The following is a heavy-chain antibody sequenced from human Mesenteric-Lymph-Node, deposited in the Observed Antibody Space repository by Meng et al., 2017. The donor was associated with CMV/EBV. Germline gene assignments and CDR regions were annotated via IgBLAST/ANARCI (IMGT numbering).Heavy chain of an antibody. J-gene: IGHJ3*02. CDR2: MNPNSGNT. CDR3: ARVVKIQLWLIQYTRGYPFDI. CDR1: GYTFTSYD. D-gene: IGHD5-18*01. Sequence: ASAKVSCKASGYTFTSYDINWVRQATGQGLEWMGWMNPNSGNTVYAQKFQGRVTITSNTSISTAYMELSSLRSEDTAVYYCARVVKIQLWLIQYTRGYPFDIWGQGTMVTVSS. V-gene: IGHV1-8*03.